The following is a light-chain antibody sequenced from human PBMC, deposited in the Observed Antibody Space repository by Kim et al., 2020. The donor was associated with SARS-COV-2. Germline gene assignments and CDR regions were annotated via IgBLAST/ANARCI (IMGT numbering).Light chain of an antibody. V-gene: IGLV2-23*02. CDR2: DIS. J-gene: IGLJ3*02. CDR3: CSFTSGVSWV. Sequence: GQSVTISCSGSINDLGTYALVSWYQQYPGKAPRLIIFDISLRPSGISGRFSGSKSGNTASLTISPLEPDDEADYFCCSFTSGVSWVFGGGTQLTVL. CDR1: INDLGTYAL.